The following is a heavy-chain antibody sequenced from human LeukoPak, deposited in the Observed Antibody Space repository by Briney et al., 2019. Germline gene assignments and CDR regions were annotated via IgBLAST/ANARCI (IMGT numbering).Heavy chain of an antibody. Sequence: GASLKISSKGSGYSFTSYWIGWVRPMPGKGLEWMGIIYPGDSDTRYSPSFQGQVTISADKSISTAYLQWSSLKASDTAMYYCARHLGSSSFPLPDYWGQGTLVTVSS. CDR1: GYSFTSYW. CDR3: ARHLGSSSFPLPDY. CDR2: IYPGDSDT. J-gene: IGHJ4*02. D-gene: IGHD6-13*01. V-gene: IGHV5-51*01.